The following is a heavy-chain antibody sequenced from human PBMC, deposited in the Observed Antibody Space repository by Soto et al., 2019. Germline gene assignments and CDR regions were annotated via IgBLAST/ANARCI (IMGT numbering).Heavy chain of an antibody. CDR1: GFMFSSYG. CDR2: IHPNGGST. V-gene: IGHV3-23*01. J-gene: IGHJ4*02. CDR3: AKDPSTGPPDC. Sequence: GGSLRLSCAAAGFMFSSYGMSWVRQAPGKGLQWVATIHPNGGSTHYAESVRGRFTISRDNSRDTLYLQMNSLRAEDTAVYYCAKDPSTGPPDCWGQGALVTVSS. D-gene: IGHD3-9*01.